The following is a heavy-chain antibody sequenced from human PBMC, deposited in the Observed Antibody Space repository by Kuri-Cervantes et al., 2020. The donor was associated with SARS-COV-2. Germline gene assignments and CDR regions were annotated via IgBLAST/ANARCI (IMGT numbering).Heavy chain of an antibody. V-gene: IGHV3-23*01. CDR1: GFTFTSYA. CDR2: ISGSGGRT. CDR3: AKTPGDGDYVVPWAYYYYMDV. J-gene: IGHJ6*03. D-gene: IGHD4-17*01. Sequence: GESLKISCAASGFTFTSYAMTWVRQAPGKGLEWVSGISGSGGRTYYADSVKGRFTTSKDNSENTLYLQMNGLRAEDTAVYYCAKTPGDGDYVVPWAYYYYMDVWGKGTTVTVSS.